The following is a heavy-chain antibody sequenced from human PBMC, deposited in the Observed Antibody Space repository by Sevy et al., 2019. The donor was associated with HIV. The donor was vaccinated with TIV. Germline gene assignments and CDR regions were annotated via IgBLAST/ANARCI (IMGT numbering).Heavy chain of an antibody. V-gene: IGHV1-69*13. CDR1: GGTFSSYA. Sequence: ASVKVSCKASGGTFSSYAISWVRQAPGQGLEWMGGIIPIFGTAKYTQKFQGRVTITADESTSTAYMELSSLRSEDTAVYYCARGVGAPLYYFDYWGQGTLVTVSS. CDR2: IIPIFGTA. D-gene: IGHD3-16*01. J-gene: IGHJ4*02. CDR3: ARGVGAPLYYFDY.